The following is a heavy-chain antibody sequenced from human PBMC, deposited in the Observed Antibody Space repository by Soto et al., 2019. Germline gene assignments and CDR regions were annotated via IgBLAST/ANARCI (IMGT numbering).Heavy chain of an antibody. V-gene: IGHV1-69*13. CDR1: GGTLSNYG. Sequence: SVKVSCKTSGGTLSNYGLSWVRLAPGQGLEWMGGILPVFGTSNYAQKFQDRLTITADESTNTAYMDLTSLTSDDTAVYYCARGPSRSQSYYFDYWGQGTLVTVSS. CDR2: ILPVFGTS. J-gene: IGHJ4*02. D-gene: IGHD3-16*02. CDR3: ARGPSRSQSYYFDY.